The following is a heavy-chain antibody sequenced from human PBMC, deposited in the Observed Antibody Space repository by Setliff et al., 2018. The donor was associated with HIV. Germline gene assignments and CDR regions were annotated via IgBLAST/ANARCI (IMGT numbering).Heavy chain of an antibody. V-gene: IGHV4-39*01. Sequence: SETLSLTCTVSGDSMSSSSYYWGWIRQPPGKGLEWIGSIFYSGNTYYKPSLKSRVTISVDTSKNQFSLKLGSVTAADTAVYYCARPQYPGYYFDYWGQGTLVTVSS. CDR3: ARPQYPGYYFDY. CDR1: GDSMSSSSYY. D-gene: IGHD2-2*01. CDR2: IFYSGNT. J-gene: IGHJ4*02.